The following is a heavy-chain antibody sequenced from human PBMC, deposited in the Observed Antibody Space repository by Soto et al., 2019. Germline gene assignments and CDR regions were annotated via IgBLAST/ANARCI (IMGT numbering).Heavy chain of an antibody. V-gene: IGHV4-61*01. CDR1: GGSFSSSSYY. CDR2: MYHSGST. J-gene: IGHJ4*02. CDR3: ARVSSGWADY. Sequence: SETLSLTCTVSGGSFSSSSYYWTWIRQPPGKGLEWIGYMYHSGSTNYNPSLKSRVTISVDTSKNQFSLKLSTVTAADTAVYYCARVSSGWADYWGQGTLVTVSS. D-gene: IGHD6-19*01.